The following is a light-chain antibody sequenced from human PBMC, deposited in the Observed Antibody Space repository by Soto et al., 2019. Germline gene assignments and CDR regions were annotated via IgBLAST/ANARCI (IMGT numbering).Light chain of an antibody. J-gene: IGLJ3*02. CDR3: QTWGTGIHWV. V-gene: IGLV4-69*01. CDR2: LNSDGSH. CDR1: SGHSSYA. Sequence: QPVLTQSPSASASLGASVKLTCTLSSGHSSYAIAWHQQQPEKGPRYLMNLNSDGSHSKGDGIPDRFSGSSAGAERYFTISSLQSEDEADYYCQTWGTGIHWVFGGGTKVTVL.